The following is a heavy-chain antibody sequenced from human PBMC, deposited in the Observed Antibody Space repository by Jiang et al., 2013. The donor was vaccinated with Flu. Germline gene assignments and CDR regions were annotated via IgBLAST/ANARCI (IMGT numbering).Heavy chain of an antibody. Sequence: PRGRGLECLGEIYHTGRTRYNPSLEGRVIISIDTSDNEFSLKLTSVTAADTAVYYCARRSSGWYFEHWGQGTPVTVSS. J-gene: IGHJ4*02. CDR2: IYHTGRT. CDR3: ARRSSGWYFEH. D-gene: IGHD6-19*01. V-gene: IGHV4-34*01.